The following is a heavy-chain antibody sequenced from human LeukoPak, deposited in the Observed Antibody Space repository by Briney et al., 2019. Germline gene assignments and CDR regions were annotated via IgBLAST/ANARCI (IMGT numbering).Heavy chain of an antibody. CDR3: AKNRGSGSQTQYHFDK. Sequence: PGGSLRLSCTASGLTFSSFAMTWVRQAPGKGLEWVSTIIGSAYGPYGTFYADSVKGRFTISRDNSKNILYLQMNSLRAEDTAIYYCAKNRGSGSQTQYHFDKWGQGTRVTVSS. CDR2: IIGSAYGPYGT. D-gene: IGHD1-26*01. CDR1: GLTFSSFA. J-gene: IGHJ4*02. V-gene: IGHV3-23*01.